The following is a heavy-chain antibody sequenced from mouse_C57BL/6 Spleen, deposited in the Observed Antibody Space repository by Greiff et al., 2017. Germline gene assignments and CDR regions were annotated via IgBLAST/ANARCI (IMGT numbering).Heavy chain of an antibody. CDR1: GYTFTSYW. V-gene: IGHV1-50*01. D-gene: IGHD2-1*01. CDR2: IDPSDSYT. CDR3: ARRIYYGNYWYFDV. J-gene: IGHJ1*03. Sequence: QVQLQQPGAELVKPGASVKLSCKASGYTFTSYWMQWVKQRPGQGLEWIGEIDPSDSYTNYNQKFKGKATLTVDTSSSTAYMQLSSLTSEDSAVYYCARRIYYGNYWYFDVWGTGTTGTVSS.